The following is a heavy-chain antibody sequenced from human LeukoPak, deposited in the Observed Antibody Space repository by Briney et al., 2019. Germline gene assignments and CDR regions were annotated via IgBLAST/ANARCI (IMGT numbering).Heavy chain of an antibody. CDR2: IYYSGST. V-gene: IGHV4-31*03. CDR3: ARGTKLSGYFDY. CDR1: GGSISSGGYY. Sequence: SQTLSLTCTVSGGSISSGGYYWSWIRQYPGKGLEWIGYIYYSGSTYYNPSLKSRVTISVDTSKNQFSLKLSSVTAADTAVYYCARGTKLSGYFDYWGQGTLVTVSS. J-gene: IGHJ4*02. D-gene: IGHD6-19*01.